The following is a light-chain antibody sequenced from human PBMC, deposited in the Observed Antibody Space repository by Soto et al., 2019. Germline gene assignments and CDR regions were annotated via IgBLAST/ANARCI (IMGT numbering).Light chain of an antibody. CDR1: SSNIGTSSD. J-gene: IGLJ1*01. CDR3: QSYDSSLSGYV. V-gene: IGLV1-40*01. Sequence: SVLTQPPSVSGAPGQRVTVSCTGSSSNIGTSSDVHWYQQLPGTAPKLLIYGNTNRPSGVPDRFSASKSGTSASLAITGLQAEDEADYYCQSYDSSLSGYVFGTGTKVTVL. CDR2: GNT.